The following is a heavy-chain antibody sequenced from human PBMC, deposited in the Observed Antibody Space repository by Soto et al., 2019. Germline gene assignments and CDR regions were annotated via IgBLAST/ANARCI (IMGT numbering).Heavy chain of an antibody. CDR3: ARDVVLRYFDWLLEQDKWFDP. CDR2: INSDGSST. Sequence: GGSLRISCAAAGFPFISYWMHWVRQAPGKGLVWVSRINSDGSSTSYADSVKGRFTISRDNAKNTLYLQMNSLRAEDTAVYYCARDVVLRYFDWLLEQDKWFDPWGQGTLVTVSS. J-gene: IGHJ5*02. D-gene: IGHD3-9*01. CDR1: GFPFISYW. V-gene: IGHV3-74*01.